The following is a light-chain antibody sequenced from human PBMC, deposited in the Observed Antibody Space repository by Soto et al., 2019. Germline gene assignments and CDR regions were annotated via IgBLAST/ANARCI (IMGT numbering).Light chain of an antibody. J-gene: IGKJ3*01. V-gene: IGKV1-27*01. CDR2: AAS. CDR3: QNYNSAPFT. CDR1: QSISNY. Sequence: DILMTQSPSSLSVSVGDRVTITCRASQSISNYLAWYQQKPGKVPKLLIYAASTLQSGIPSRFSGSGSGTDFTLTISSLQPEDVATYYCQNYNSAPFTFGPGTKVDIK.